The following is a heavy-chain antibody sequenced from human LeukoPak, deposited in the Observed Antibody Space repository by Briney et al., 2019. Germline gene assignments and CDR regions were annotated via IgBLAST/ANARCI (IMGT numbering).Heavy chain of an antibody. J-gene: IGHJ4*02. CDR3: ARGPNSNWSGLDF. Sequence: GGSLRLSCTASGFSFSGHWMHWARQLPGKGLVWVSRISPTVSTTSYADSVKGRFTASRDNAKNTLYLQVNNLRAEDTAVYYCARGPNSNWSGLDFWGQGTLLTVSS. D-gene: IGHD6-6*01. CDR1: GFSFSGHW. V-gene: IGHV3-74*01. CDR2: ISPTVSTT.